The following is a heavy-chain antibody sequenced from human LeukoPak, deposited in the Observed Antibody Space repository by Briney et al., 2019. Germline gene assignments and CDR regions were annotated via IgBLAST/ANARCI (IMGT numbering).Heavy chain of an antibody. J-gene: IGHJ4*02. CDR1: GFTFSSYG. Sequence: GRSLRLSCAASGFTFSSYGMHWVRQAPGKGLEWVAVISYDGSNKYYADSVKGRFTISRDNSKNTLYLQMNSLRAEDTAVYYCAKAALVGATYYFDYWGQGTLVTVSS. D-gene: IGHD1-26*01. CDR2: ISYDGSNK. V-gene: IGHV3-30*18. CDR3: AKAALVGATYYFDY.